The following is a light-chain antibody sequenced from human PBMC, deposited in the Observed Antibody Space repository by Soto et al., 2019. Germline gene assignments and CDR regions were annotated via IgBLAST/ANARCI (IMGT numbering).Light chain of an antibody. Sequence: FAQPTFTLSVSPWERATLSFRASQRVNSGYLTWYQPKPCQAPRLLISXASNRATVIPDRFSGSGCGNYFTITISRLAAEYVAVYYCQHYVCSVTFGQGTKVDIK. V-gene: IGKV3-20*01. CDR1: QRVNSGY. CDR3: QHYVCSVT. CDR2: XAS. J-gene: IGKJ1*01.